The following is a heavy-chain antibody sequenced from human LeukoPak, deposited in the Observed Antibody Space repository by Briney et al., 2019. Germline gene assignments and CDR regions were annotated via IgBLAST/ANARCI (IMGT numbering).Heavy chain of an antibody. CDR3: AGILGYCSGGSCPIKDY. D-gene: IGHD2-15*01. J-gene: IGHJ4*02. V-gene: IGHV3-23*01. Sequence: GGSLRLSCAASGFTFSSYVVSWVRQAPGKGLEWVSATSGSGSSTYYADSVKGRFTISRDNSKNTLYLQMNSLRAEDTAVYYCAGILGYCSGGSCPIKDYWGQGTLVTVSS. CDR1: GFTFSSYV. CDR2: TSGSGSST.